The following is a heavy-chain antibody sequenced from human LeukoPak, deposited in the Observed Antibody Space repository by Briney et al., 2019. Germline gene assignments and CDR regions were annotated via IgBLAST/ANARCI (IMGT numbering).Heavy chain of an antibody. V-gene: IGHV1-2*06. Sequence: ASVKVSCKASGYTFTGYYMHWVRQAPGQGLEWMGRINPNSGGTNYAQKFQGRVTMTRDTSISTAYMELSRLRSDDTAVYYCARDGVVVVPAATYYYYGMDVWGQGTTVTVSS. CDR2: INPNSGGT. J-gene: IGHJ6*02. CDR1: GYTFTGYY. CDR3: ARDGVVVVPAATYYYYGMDV. D-gene: IGHD2-2*01.